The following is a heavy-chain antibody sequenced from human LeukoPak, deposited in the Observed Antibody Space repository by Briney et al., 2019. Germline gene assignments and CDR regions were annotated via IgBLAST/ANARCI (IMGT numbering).Heavy chain of an antibody. Sequence: SVKVSCKASGGTFGSYTISWVRQAPGQGLKWMGGIIPIFGTPIYAQKFLGRVSITADESTSIAYMELSSLRSEDTAVYYCAKPRATYDAFDIWGQGTMVTVSS. CDR1: GGTFGSYT. CDR2: IIPIFGTP. V-gene: IGHV1-69*01. J-gene: IGHJ3*02. D-gene: IGHD5-24*01. CDR3: AKPRATYDAFDI.